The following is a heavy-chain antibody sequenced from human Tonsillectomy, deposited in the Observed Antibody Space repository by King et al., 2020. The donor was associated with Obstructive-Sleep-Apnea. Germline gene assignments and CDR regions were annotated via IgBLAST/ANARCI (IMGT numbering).Heavy chain of an antibody. Sequence: VQLVESVGGVVQPGRSLRLSCAASGSTLSSYAMHWVRLAPGKGLDWVAVISYDGSNNYNADSVKGRFTNSKENSTNTQYLQMNSLRAEDTAVYYCARDESGFGAVTRYYYGMDVWGQGTTVTVSS. D-gene: IGHD3-10*01. CDR1: GSTLSSYA. CDR3: ARDESGFGAVTRYYYGMDV. V-gene: IGHV3-30*04. CDR2: ISYDGSNN. J-gene: IGHJ6*02.